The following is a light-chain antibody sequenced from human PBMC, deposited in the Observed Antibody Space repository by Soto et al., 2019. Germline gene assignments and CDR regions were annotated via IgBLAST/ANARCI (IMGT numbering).Light chain of an antibody. CDR3: QQSTNWPPGT. CDR1: QSVSSS. J-gene: IGKJ5*01. Sequence: EIVLTQSPATLSLSPGERATLSCRASQSVSSSLAWYQQKPGQAPRLLIYDASNRATGIPARFSGSGSGTDFTLTISSLEPEDFAVYYCQQSTNWPPGTFGQGTRLEIK. V-gene: IGKV3-11*01. CDR2: DAS.